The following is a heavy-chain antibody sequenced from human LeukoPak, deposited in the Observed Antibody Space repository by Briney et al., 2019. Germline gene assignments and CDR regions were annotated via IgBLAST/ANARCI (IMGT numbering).Heavy chain of an antibody. CDR3: AREVSAYMDV. CDR1: GGSISSYY. J-gene: IGHJ6*03. V-gene: IGHV4-4*07. Sequence: PSETLSLTCTVSGGSISSYYWSWIRQPAGKGLGWIGRIYTSGSTNYNPSLKSRVTMSVDTSKYQFSLKLSSVTAADTAVYYCAREVSAYMDVWGKGTTVTVSS. CDR2: IYTSGST.